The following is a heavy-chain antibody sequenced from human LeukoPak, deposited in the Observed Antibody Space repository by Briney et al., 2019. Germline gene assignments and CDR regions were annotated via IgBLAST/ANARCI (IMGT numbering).Heavy chain of an antibody. CDR3: ARVGYCTNGVCSDFDY. CDR2: INPNSGGT. V-gene: IGHV1-2*06. D-gene: IGHD2-8*01. CDR1: GYTFTGYY. Sequence: ASVKVSCKASGYTFTGYYVHWVRQAPGQGLEWMGRINPNSGGTNYAQKFQGRVTMTRDTSISTAYMELSRLRSDDTAVYYCARVGYCTNGVCSDFDYWGQGTLVTVSS. J-gene: IGHJ4*02.